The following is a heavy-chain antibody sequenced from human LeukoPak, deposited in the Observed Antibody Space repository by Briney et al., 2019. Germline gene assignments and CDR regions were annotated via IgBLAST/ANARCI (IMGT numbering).Heavy chain of an antibody. J-gene: IGHJ4*02. V-gene: IGHV4-34*01. Sequence: SETLSLTCAVYGGSFSGYYWSWIRQPPGKGLEWIGEINHSGSTNYNASLQSRVTISIDTSKNQFSLRLNSVTAADTAMYYCAKSGGYGLIDYWGQGTLVTVSS. D-gene: IGHD1-26*01. CDR1: GGSFSGYY. CDR2: INHSGST. CDR3: AKSGGYGLIDY.